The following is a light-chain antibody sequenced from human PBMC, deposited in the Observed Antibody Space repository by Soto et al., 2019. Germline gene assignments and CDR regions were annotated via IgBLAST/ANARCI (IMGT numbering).Light chain of an antibody. CDR3: QHSTTWT. Sequence: DIQMTQSPSSLSASVGDRVTITCRASQGISTYLKWYQQKPGKAPKLPIYAASSLQSGVTSRFSGSGSETDFTLTISSLQPEDFATYSCQHSTTWTFGQGTKVDIK. CDR1: QGISTY. CDR2: AAS. V-gene: IGKV1-39*01. J-gene: IGKJ1*01.